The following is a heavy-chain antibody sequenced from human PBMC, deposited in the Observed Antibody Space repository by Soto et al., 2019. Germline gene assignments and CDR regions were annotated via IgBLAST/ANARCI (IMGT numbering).Heavy chain of an antibody. D-gene: IGHD6-13*01. CDR3: ARELAAGDH. V-gene: IGHV1-46*01. Sequence: QMQLVQYGAEVKKPGASVKVSCKASGYTFTNYYIHWVRQAPGQGLEWMGIINPTSGSTNYAQKFQGRVTLTYDTSTTTVYMALSGLRSEDTAVLDCARELAAGDHWGQGTLVTVSA. CDR2: INPTSGST. J-gene: IGHJ4*02. CDR1: GYTFTNYY.